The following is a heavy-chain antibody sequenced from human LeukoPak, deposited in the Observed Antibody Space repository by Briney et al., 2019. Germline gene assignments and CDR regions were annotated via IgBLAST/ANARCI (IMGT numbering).Heavy chain of an antibody. J-gene: IGHJ3*02. CDR1: GGSISSYY. CDR2: IYYSGST. Sequence: SETLSLTCTVSGGSISSYYWSWIRQPPGKGLEWTGYIYYSGSTNYNPSLKSRVTISVDTSKNQFSLKLSSVTAADTAVYYCARRYYSFDAFEIWGQGTMVTVSS. D-gene: IGHD3-10*01. V-gene: IGHV4-59*08. CDR3: ARRYYSFDAFEI.